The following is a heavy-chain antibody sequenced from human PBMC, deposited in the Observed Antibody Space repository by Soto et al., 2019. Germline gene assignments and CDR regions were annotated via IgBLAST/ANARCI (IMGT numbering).Heavy chain of an antibody. CDR2: IYYSGST. CDR3: ASVPPQLVFDY. V-gene: IGHV4-59*01. D-gene: IGHD6-13*01. J-gene: IGHJ4*02. CDR1: GGSISSYY. Sequence: QVQLQESGPGLVKPSETLSLTCTVSGGSISSYYWSWIRQPPGKGLEWIGYIYYSGSTNYNPSLKSRVTISVDTSKNQFSLKLSSVTAADTAVYYCASVPPQLVFDYWGQGTLVTVSS.